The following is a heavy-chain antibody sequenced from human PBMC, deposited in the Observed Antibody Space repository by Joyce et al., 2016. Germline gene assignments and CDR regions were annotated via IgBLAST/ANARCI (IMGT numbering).Heavy chain of an antibody. CDR2: MIPIFGTV. D-gene: IGHD2-21*02. CDR3: ARGLGLVTYPLNWFDP. V-gene: IGHV1-69*01. Sequence: QVQLVQSGAEVKKPGSSVKVSCKASAGTLSTYSITWVRQAPGQGLEWQGGMIPIFGTVDYAQNFQGRVTITADESTSTAYMELSSLRSEDTAVYYWARGLGLVTYPLNWFDPWGQGTLVTVSS. CDR1: AGTLSTYS. J-gene: IGHJ5*02.